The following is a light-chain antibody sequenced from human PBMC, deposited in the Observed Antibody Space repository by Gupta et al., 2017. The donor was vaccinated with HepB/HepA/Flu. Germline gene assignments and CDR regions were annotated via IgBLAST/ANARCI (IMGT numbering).Light chain of an antibody. J-gene: IGLJ2*01. V-gene: IGLV3-21*03. Sequence: GKTARITCGGNNIGSKSVHWYQQKPGQAPVLVVYGDSDRPSGIPERFSGSNSGNTATLTISRVEAGDEADYYCQVWDNSSDHVVFGGGTKLTVL. CDR3: QVWDNSSDHVV. CDR2: GDS. CDR1: NIGSKS.